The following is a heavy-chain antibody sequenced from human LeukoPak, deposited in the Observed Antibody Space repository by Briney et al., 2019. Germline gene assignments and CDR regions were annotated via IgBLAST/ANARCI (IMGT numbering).Heavy chain of an antibody. CDR3: ARHDSSGYDAFDI. D-gene: IGHD3-22*01. Sequence: GGSLRLSCAASGFTFSSYSMNWVRQAPGKGLEWVSSISSSGSYIYYADSVKGRFTISRDNAKNSLYLQMNSLRAEDTAVYYCARHDSSGYDAFDIWGQGTMVTVSS. CDR2: ISSSGSYI. V-gene: IGHV3-21*01. CDR1: GFTFSSYS. J-gene: IGHJ3*02.